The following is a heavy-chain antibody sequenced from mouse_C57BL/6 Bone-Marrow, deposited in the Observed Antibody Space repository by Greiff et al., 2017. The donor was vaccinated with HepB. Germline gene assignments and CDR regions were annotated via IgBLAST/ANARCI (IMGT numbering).Heavy chain of an antibody. CDR3: VRRGNHYAMDY. Sequence: EVQVVESGGGLVQPKGSLKLSCAASGFSFNTYAMNWVRQAPGKGLEWVARIRSKSNNYATYYADSVKDRFTISRDDLESMLYLQMNNLKTEDTAMYYCVRRGNHYAMDYWGQGTSVTVSS. CDR2: IRSKSNNYAT. J-gene: IGHJ4*01. CDR1: GFSFNTYA. D-gene: IGHD1-1*02. V-gene: IGHV10-1*01.